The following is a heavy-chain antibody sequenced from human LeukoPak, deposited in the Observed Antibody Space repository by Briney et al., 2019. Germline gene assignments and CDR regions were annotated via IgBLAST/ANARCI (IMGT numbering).Heavy chain of an antibody. Sequence: PGGSLRLSCAASGFTVSSNYMSWVRQAPGKGLEWVSVIYSGGSTYYADSVKGRFTISRDNSKNTLYLQMNSLKTEDTAVYYCTTGQGYYYDGSGPIDYWGQGTLVTVSS. D-gene: IGHD3-22*01. CDR3: TTGQGYYYDGSGPIDY. CDR1: GFTVSSNY. J-gene: IGHJ4*02. CDR2: IYSGGST. V-gene: IGHV3-66*01.